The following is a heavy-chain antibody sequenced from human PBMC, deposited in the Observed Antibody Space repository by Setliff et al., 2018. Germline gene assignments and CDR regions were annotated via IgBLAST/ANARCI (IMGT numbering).Heavy chain of an antibody. CDR2: IYSSGST. D-gene: IGHD3-9*01. CDR1: GGSISPYY. J-gene: IGHJ5*02. V-gene: IGHV4-4*07. CDR3: ARDSDILRGSRWFDP. Sequence: SETLSLTCTVPGGSISPYYWSWIRQPAGKGLEWIGRIYSSGSTNYNPSLESRVTISIDRSKNQLSLKLNSVTAADTAVYYCARDSDILRGSRWFDPWGQGTLVTVSS.